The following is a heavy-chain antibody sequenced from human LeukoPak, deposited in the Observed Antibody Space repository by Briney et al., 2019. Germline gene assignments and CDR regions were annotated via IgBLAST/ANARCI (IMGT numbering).Heavy chain of an antibody. Sequence: ASVKVSCKASGGTFSSYAISWVRQAPGQGLEWMGWISAYNGNTNYAQKLQGRVTMTTDTSTSTAYMELRSLRSDDTAVYYCARGYCSSTSCYAFDIWGQGTMVTVSS. CDR3: ARGYCSSTSCYAFDI. D-gene: IGHD2-2*01. J-gene: IGHJ3*02. CDR2: ISAYNGNT. CDR1: GGTFSSYA. V-gene: IGHV1-18*01.